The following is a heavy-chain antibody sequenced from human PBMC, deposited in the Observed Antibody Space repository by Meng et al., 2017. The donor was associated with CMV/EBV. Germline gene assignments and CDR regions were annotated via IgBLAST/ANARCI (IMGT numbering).Heavy chain of an antibody. CDR1: GFTFSSYS. D-gene: IGHD2/OR15-2a*01. Sequence: GESLKISCAASGFTFSSYSMNWVRQAPGKGLEWVSSISSSSSYIYYADSVKGRFTISRDNAMNALYLQMNSLTVEDTAIYYCATSKDSPGNDWGQGTLVTVSS. CDR2: ISSSSSYI. V-gene: IGHV3-21*01. J-gene: IGHJ4*02. CDR3: ATSKDSPGND.